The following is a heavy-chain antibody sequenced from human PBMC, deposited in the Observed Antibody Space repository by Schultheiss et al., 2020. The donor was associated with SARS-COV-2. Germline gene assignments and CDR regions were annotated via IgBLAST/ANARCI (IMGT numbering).Heavy chain of an antibody. D-gene: IGHD7-27*01. CDR3: ARDRTGDRWFDP. V-gene: IGHV1-3*01. CDR1: GGTFSSYT. J-gene: IGHJ5*02. CDR2: ISAYNGNT. Sequence: ASVKVSCKASGGTFSSYTISWVRQAPGQGLEWMGWISAYNGNTKYSQKFQGRVTITRDTSASTAYMELSSLRSEDTAVYYCARDRTGDRWFDPWGQGTLVTVSS.